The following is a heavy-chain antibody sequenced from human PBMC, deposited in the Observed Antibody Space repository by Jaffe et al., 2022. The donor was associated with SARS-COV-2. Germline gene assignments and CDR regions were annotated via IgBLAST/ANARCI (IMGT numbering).Heavy chain of an antibody. CDR3: AKDWVLKYYYDSSGYYPGTYFDY. Sequence: QVQLVESGGGVVQPGRSLRLSCAASGFTFSSYGMHWVRQAPGKGLEWVAVISYDGSNKYYADSVKGRFTISRDNSKNTLYLQMNSLRAEDTAVYYCAKDWVLKYYYDSSGYYPGTYFDYWGQGTLVTVSS. V-gene: IGHV3-30*18. CDR1: GFTFSSYG. J-gene: IGHJ4*02. D-gene: IGHD3-22*01. CDR2: ISYDGSNK.